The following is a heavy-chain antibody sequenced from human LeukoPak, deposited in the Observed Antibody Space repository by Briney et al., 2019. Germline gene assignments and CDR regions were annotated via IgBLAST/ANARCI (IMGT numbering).Heavy chain of an antibody. J-gene: IGHJ4*02. CDR1: GFTFSSYA. V-gene: IGHV3-30*04. CDR2: ISYDGSNK. CDR3: ARINYDILTGYLS. D-gene: IGHD3-9*01. Sequence: GGSLRLSCAASGFTFSSYAMHWVRQAPGKGLEWVAVISYDGSNKYYADSVKGRFTISRDNSKNTLYLQMNSLRAEDTAVYYCARINYDILTGYLSWGQGTLVTVSS.